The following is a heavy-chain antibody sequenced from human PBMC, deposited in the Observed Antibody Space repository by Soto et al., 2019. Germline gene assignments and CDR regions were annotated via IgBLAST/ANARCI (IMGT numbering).Heavy chain of an antibody. CDR1: GVSISSGGYF. D-gene: IGHD3-22*01. CDR3: ARNDYDSSPYLSRRQHALDI. CDR2: IYYSGST. V-gene: IGHV4-31*03. J-gene: IGHJ3*02. Sequence: PSETLSLTCTVSGVSISSGGYFWSWIRQLPGKGLEWIGYIYYSGSTYYNPSLKSRVSISVEASMNQISLRLSSVTAADTAVYYCARNDYDSSPYLSRRQHALDIWGQGTMVTVSS.